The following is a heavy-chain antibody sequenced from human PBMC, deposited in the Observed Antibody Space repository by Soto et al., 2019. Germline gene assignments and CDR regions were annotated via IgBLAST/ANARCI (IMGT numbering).Heavy chain of an antibody. CDR3: AQHFAVAGSYYFDY. J-gene: IGHJ4*02. Sequence: QITLKESGPTLVKPTQTLTLTCTFSGFSLSTSGVGVGWIRQPPGKALEWLALIYWDDDKRYSPSLKSRLTITTDTSKNQVVHTMTNMDPVDTATYYCAQHFAVAGSYYFDYWGQGTLVTVSS. CDR2: IYWDDDK. D-gene: IGHD6-19*01. CDR1: GFSLSTSGVG. V-gene: IGHV2-5*02.